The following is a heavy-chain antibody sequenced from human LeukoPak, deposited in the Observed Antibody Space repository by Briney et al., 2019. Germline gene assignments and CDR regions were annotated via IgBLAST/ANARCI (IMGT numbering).Heavy chain of an antibody. CDR1: GFTFNSFF. V-gene: IGHV3-7*01. CDR2: ISQDWSET. Sequence: AGGSLRLSCAASGFTFNSFFLNWVRLTPGRELEWVACISQDWSETFYMDSVRGRFTISRDNTKNSLYLQMNSLRAEDTAVYFCVRDLGHSRHYFEYWGQGALVTVSS. CDR3: VRDLGHSRHYFEY. D-gene: IGHD7-27*01. J-gene: IGHJ4*02.